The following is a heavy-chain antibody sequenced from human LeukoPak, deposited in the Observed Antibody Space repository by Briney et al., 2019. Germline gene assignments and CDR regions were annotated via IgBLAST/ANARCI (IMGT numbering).Heavy chain of an antibody. CDR3: ARPYDSSGYYYMEGPFDY. J-gene: IGHJ4*02. V-gene: IGHV3-30*02. D-gene: IGHD3-22*01. CDR1: GFTFSSYG. CDR2: IRYDGSNK. Sequence: GGSLRLSCAASGFTFSSYGMHWVRQAPGKGLEWVAFIRYDGSNKYYADSVKGRFTISRDNSKNTLYLQMNSLRAEDTAVYYCARPYDSSGYYYMEGPFDYWGQGTLVTVSS.